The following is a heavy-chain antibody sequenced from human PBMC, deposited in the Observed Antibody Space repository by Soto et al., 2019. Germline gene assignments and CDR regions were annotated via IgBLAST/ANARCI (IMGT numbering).Heavy chain of an antibody. CDR3: AGSRDGYNYYYYGMDV. Sequence: GSLRLSCAASGFTFSSYAMSWVRQAPGKGLEWVSAISGSGGSTYYADSVKGRFTISRDNSKNTLYLQMNSLRAEDTAVYYCAGSRDGYNYYYYGMDVWGQGTTVTVSS. D-gene: IGHD2-2*01. V-gene: IGHV3-23*01. CDR2: ISGSGGST. CDR1: GFTFSSYA. J-gene: IGHJ6*02.